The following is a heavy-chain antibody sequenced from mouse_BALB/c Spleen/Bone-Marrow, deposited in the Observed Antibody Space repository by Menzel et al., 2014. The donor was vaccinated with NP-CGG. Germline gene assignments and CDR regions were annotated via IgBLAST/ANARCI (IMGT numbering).Heavy chain of an antibody. CDR3: RGCGCYGWFDV. CDR1: GFALSRFW. Sequence: EVQLQQSGGGLVQPGGSLKLSCTASGFALSRFWTSWVRQGPGKGLEWIGEINPNSRTINYTLTLKETFIISRDNAKNKLYLQMSKVESEDVAYYCGRGCGCYGWFDVWGQGTLVTVSA. D-gene: IGHD1-1*02. V-gene: IGHV4-1*02. J-gene: IGHJ3*01. CDR2: INPNSRTI.